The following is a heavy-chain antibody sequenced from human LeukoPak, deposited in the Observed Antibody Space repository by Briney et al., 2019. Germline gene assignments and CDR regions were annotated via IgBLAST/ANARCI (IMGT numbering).Heavy chain of an antibody. Sequence: GASVKVSCKASGYTFTSYGISWVRQAPGQGLEWMGWITTYKGNTNYAQKLQGRVTITADESTSTAYMELSSLRSEDTAVYYCARAPHYGSGSYCDYWGQGTLVTVSS. CDR2: ITTYKGNT. CDR1: GYTFTSYG. J-gene: IGHJ4*02. CDR3: ARAPHYGSGSYCDY. D-gene: IGHD3-10*01. V-gene: IGHV1-18*01.